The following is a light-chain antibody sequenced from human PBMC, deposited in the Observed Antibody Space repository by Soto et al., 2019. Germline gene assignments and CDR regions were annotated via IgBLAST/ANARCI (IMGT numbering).Light chain of an antibody. CDR2: RND. V-gene: IGLV1-47*01. CDR3: AAWDDSLSAVV. Sequence: QSVLTQPPSASGTPGQRVTISCSGSSSNSGSNYVYWYQQLPGSAPKLLIYRNDQRPSGVPDRFSASKSGTAASLAISGLRSEEEADYHCAAWDDSLSAVVFGGGTKLTVL. CDR1: SSNSGSNY. J-gene: IGLJ2*01.